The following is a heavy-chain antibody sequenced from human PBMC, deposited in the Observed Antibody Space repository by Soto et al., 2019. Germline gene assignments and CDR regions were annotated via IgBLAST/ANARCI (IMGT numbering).Heavy chain of an antibody. D-gene: IGHD6-19*01. CDR2: IFHSGDT. CDR3: AYSTGWYRHDV. Sequence: QVQLQESGPGLVKPSGTLSLTCAVSGDSSSNSRWWTWVRQPPGKGLEWIGDIFHSGDTNYNPSLKSRVFISVDKSQNQFSLEVSSVTAADTAVYYCAYSTGWYRHDVWGQGTLFTVSS. CDR1: GDSSSNSRW. J-gene: IGHJ3*01. V-gene: IGHV4-4*02.